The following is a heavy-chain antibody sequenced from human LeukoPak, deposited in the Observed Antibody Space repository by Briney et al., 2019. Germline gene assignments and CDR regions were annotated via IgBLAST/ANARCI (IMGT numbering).Heavy chain of an antibody. CDR1: GVSISSGGYS. CDR3: ARAGVPLFPLIWFDP. Sequence: SETLSRNCAVSGVSISSGGYSWSWIRQPPGKGLEWIGNIYHGGSTYYYPSLKSRVTISVDRSKNQFSLKLSSETAAYTAVYYCARAGVPLFPLIWFDPWGQGTLVTVSS. J-gene: IGHJ5*02. D-gene: IGHD2-21*01. CDR2: IYHGGST. V-gene: IGHV4-30-2*01.